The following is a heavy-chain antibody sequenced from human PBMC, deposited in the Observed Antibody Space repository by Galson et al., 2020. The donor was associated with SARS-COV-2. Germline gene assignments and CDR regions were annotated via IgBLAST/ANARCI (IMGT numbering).Heavy chain of an antibody. J-gene: IGHJ3*02. CDR1: GYTFTGYY. CDR3: ARERGNNRDAFDI. CDR2: INPNSGGT. Sequence: ASVKVSCKASGYTFTGYYMHWVRQAPGQGLEWMGWINPNSGGTNYAQKFQGRVTMTRDTSISTAYMELSRLRSDDTAVYYCARERGNNRDAFDIWGQGTMVTVSS. V-gene: IGHV1-2*02. D-gene: IGHD1-20*01.